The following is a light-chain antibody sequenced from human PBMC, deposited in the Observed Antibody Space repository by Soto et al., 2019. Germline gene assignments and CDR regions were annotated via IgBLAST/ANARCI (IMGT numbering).Light chain of an antibody. J-gene: IGKJ1*01. V-gene: IGKV1-27*01. CDR3: HSYDSSPSWT. CDR1: QGIRDS. CDR2: AAS. Sequence: DIQMTQSPSSLSASVGDRVTITCRESQGIRDSLAWYQQKPGEVPKLLIFAASALQSGVPSRFSGGGSGTDFTLTITNLQPEDVATYYCHSYDSSPSWTFGQGTRVEIK.